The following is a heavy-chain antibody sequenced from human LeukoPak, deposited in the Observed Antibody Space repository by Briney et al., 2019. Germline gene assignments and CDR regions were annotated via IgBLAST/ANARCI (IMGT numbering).Heavy chain of an antibody. J-gene: IGHJ4*02. CDR3: AKDLDSGYGGNY. CDR2: ISGSGGST. CDR1: GFTFSSYA. Sequence: GGSLRLSCAASGFTFSSYAMSWVRQAPGKGLEWASAISGSGGSTYYADSVKGRFTISRDNSKNTLYLQMNSLRAEDTAVYYCAKDLDSGYGGNYWGQGTLVTVSS. V-gene: IGHV3-23*01. D-gene: IGHD5-12*01.